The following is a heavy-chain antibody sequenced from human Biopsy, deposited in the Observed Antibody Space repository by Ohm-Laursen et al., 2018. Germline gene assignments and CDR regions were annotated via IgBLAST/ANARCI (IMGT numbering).Heavy chain of an antibody. CDR1: GDSINSSY. V-gene: IGHV4-59*01. Sequence: TLSLTCTVSGDSINSSYWSWIRQPPGKGPEWIGDISDSGSTNYKPSLKSRVIISVDTSKNQFSLKLTSVTAADTAVYYCARDRIAYCTATSCDNFGLDVWGQGTTVTVSS. J-gene: IGHJ6*02. CDR2: ISDSGST. CDR3: ARDRIAYCTATSCDNFGLDV. D-gene: IGHD2-8*02.